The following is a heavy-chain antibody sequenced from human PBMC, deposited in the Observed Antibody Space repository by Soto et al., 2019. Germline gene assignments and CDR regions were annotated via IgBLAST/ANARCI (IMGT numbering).Heavy chain of an antibody. V-gene: IGHV4-39*01. Sequence: SETLSLTCTVSGGSISSNIYYWGWIRQPPGKGLEWIGNIHYSGSTYYDSSLKSRVTISIDTSKNQFSLKLSSVTATDTAVYYCARLNGYCVGTSCHGYYGMDVWGQGTTVTVS. CDR2: IHYSGST. J-gene: IGHJ6*02. CDR1: GGSISSNIYY. D-gene: IGHD2-21*01. CDR3: ARLNGYCVGTSCHGYYGMDV.